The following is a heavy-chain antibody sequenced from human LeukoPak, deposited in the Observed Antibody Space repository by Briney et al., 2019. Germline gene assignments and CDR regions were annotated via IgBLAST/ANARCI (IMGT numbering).Heavy chain of an antibody. Sequence: GGSLRLSCAASEFTFSSYDMHWVRQTTGKGLEWVSGIGTAGATFYPGSVKGRFTISRENAKNSLYLQMNNLRVGDTAVYYCTRATAGFDYWGQGTLVTVSS. V-gene: IGHV3-13*01. CDR2: IGTAGAT. CDR3: TRATAGFDY. J-gene: IGHJ4*02. CDR1: EFTFSSYD.